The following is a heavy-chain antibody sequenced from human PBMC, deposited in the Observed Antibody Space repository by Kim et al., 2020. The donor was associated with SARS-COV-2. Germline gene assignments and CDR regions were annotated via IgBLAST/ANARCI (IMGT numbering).Heavy chain of an antibody. Sequence: GGSLRLSCAASGFTFSSYAMSWVRQAPGKGLEWVSAISGSGGSTYYADSVKGRFTISRDNSKNTLYLQMNSLRAEDTAVYYCAKPLWEGAARPWYYYYGMDVWGQGTTVTVSS. J-gene: IGHJ6*02. CDR1: GFTFSSYA. V-gene: IGHV3-23*01. CDR3: AKPLWEGAARPWYYYYGMDV. D-gene: IGHD6-6*01. CDR2: ISGSGGST.